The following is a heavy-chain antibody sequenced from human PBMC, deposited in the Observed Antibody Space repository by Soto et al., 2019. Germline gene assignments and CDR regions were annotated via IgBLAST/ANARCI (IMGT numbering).Heavy chain of an antibody. CDR3: ARDLSLDI. CDR2: IYYSGST. D-gene: IGHD3-16*02. Sequence: QVQLQESGPGLVKPSETLSLTCTVSGGSVSSGSYYWTWIRQPPGKGLEWIGYIYYSGSTNYNPSLKSPVTISVGTSKNQFSLKLSSVTAADTAVYYCARDLSLDIWGQGTMVTVSS. J-gene: IGHJ3*02. V-gene: IGHV4-61*01. CDR1: GGSVSSGSYY.